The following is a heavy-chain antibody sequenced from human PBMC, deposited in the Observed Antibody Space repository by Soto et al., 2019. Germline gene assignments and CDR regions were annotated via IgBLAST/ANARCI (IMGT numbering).Heavy chain of an antibody. CDR1: GGSFSGYY. CDR3: ARGDTAMVTWTYYYYGMDV. D-gene: IGHD5-18*01. Sequence: QVQLQQWGAGLLKPSETLSLTCAVYGGSFSGYYWSWIRQPPGKGLEWIGEINHSGSTNYNPSLKGRVTISVDTSKNQCSLKLSSVTAADTAVYYCARGDTAMVTWTYYYYGMDVWGQGTTVTVSS. J-gene: IGHJ6*02. V-gene: IGHV4-34*01. CDR2: INHSGST.